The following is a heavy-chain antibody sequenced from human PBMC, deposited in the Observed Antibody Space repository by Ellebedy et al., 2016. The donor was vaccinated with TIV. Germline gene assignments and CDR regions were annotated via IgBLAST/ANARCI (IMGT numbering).Heavy chain of an antibody. Sequence: GGSLRLXXAVSGFNFTYYGMFWVRRAPGKGLEWVAINPSDGGSIYYADSVKGRFTISRDNSKNTLFLQMDSLRVDDTAVYYCARDLSGRFDPWGQGTLVTVSS. J-gene: IGHJ5*02. CDR1: GFNFTYYG. D-gene: IGHD3-10*01. CDR2: NPSDGGSI. CDR3: ARDLSGRFDP. V-gene: IGHV3-30*03.